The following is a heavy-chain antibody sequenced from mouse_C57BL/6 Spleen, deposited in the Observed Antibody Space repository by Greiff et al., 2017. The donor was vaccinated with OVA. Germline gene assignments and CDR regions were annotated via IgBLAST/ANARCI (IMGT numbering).Heavy chain of an antibody. V-gene: IGHV1-18*01. D-gene: IGHD2-4*01. CDR1: GYTFTDYN. J-gene: IGHJ3*01. CDR3: ARYDYDIPFAY. Sequence: EVKLQESGPELVKPGASVKIPCKASGYTFTDYNMDWVKQSHGKSLEWIGDINPNNGGTIYNQKFKGKATLTVDKSSSTAYMELRSLTSEDTAVYYCARYDYDIPFAYWGQGTLVTVSA. CDR2: INPNNGGT.